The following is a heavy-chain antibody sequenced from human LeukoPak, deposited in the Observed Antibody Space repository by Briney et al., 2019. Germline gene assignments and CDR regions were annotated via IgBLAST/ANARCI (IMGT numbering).Heavy chain of an antibody. D-gene: IGHD3-22*01. J-gene: IGHJ2*01. CDR2: IYTSGST. V-gene: IGHV4-61*02. Sequence: SETLSLTCTVSGGSISSGSYYWRWIRQPAGKGLEWIGRIYTSGSTNYNPSLKSRVTISVDTSKNQFSLKLSSVTAADTAVYYCARSLRYYDSSGPPPDLWGRGTLVTVSS. CDR3: ARSLRYYDSSGPPPDL. CDR1: GGSISSGSYY.